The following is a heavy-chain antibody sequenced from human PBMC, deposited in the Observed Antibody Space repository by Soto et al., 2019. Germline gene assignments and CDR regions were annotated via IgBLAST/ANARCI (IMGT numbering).Heavy chain of an antibody. D-gene: IGHD5-18*01. J-gene: IGHJ5*02. CDR3: AKDSGYNYGYFRWFDP. Sequence: PSETLSLTCTVSGGSISSSDYYWGWIRQPPGKGLEWIGNIYYSGSASYNPSLKSRVTISVDTSKNQVSLKLSSVTAADTAVYYCAKDSGYNYGYFRWFDPWGQGTLVTVSS. CDR2: IYYSGSA. CDR1: GGSISSSDYY. V-gene: IGHV4-39*07.